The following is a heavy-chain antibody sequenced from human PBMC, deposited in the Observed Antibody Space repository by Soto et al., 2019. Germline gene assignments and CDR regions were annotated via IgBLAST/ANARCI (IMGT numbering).Heavy chain of an antibody. CDR3: ARSGYDSSGYAFDI. D-gene: IGHD3-22*01. J-gene: IGHJ3*02. Sequence: QMQLVQSGAEVKKTGSSVKVSCKASGYTFTYRYLHWVRQAPGQALEWMGWITPFNGNTNYAQKCKDRVTITRDRYMSTAYMELSSVRSEDTAMYYCARSGYDSSGYAFDIWGQGTMVTVSS. V-gene: IGHV1-45*02. CDR2: ITPFNGNT. CDR1: GYTFTYRY.